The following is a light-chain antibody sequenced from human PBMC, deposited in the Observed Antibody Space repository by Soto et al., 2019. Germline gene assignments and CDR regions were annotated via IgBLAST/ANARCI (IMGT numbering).Light chain of an antibody. Sequence: DIVMTQSPDSLAVSLGERATINCKSSQSVLYSSNSRNYLAWYQQKPGQPPKLLIYWASSRESGVPDRFSGSGSGTDFTLTINSLQAEDVAVYYCQQYNNWPRTFGQGTKVDIK. CDR3: QQYNNWPRT. CDR2: WAS. CDR1: QSVLYSSNSRNY. V-gene: IGKV4-1*01. J-gene: IGKJ1*01.